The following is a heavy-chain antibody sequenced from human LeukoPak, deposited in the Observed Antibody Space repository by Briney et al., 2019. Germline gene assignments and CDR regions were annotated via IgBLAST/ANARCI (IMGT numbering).Heavy chain of an antibody. Sequence: GGSLRLSCAASGFIFSNSAMNWVRQGPGKGLAWVAAISSDGSNKYYADSMKGRFTISRDNSRNTLYLQMNSLRADDTAVYYCARDLRGDYLFDYWGQGALVTVSS. V-gene: IGHV3-30*14. CDR2: ISSDGSNK. CDR1: GFIFSNSA. CDR3: ARDLRGDYLFDY. J-gene: IGHJ4*02. D-gene: IGHD2-21*02.